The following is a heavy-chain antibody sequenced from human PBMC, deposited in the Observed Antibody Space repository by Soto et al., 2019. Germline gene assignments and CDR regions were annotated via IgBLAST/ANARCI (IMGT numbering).Heavy chain of an antibody. CDR2: IYYSGST. D-gene: IGHD3-3*01. Sequence: SETLSLTCTVSGGSISSYYWSWIRQPPGKGLEWIGYIYYSGSTNYNPSLKSRVTISVDTSKNQFSLKLSSVTAADTAVYYCARVLGYDFWSGYYDPAFFDYWGQGTLVTVS. V-gene: IGHV4-59*01. CDR3: ARVLGYDFWSGYYDPAFFDY. CDR1: GGSISSYY. J-gene: IGHJ4*02.